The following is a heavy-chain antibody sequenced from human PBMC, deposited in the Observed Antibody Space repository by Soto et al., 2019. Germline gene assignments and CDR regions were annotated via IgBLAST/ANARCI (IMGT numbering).Heavy chain of an antibody. CDR1: GGSIISGGYY. V-gene: IGHV4-31*03. Sequence: SETLSLTCTVSGGSIISGGYYWSWIRQHPGKGLEWIGYIYYSGSTYYNPSLQSRVTISVDTSKNQFSLKLSSVTAADTAVYYCARDVATVVTPDAFDIWGQGTMVTVSS. CDR3: ARDVATVVTPDAFDI. J-gene: IGHJ3*02. D-gene: IGHD4-17*01. CDR2: IYYSGST.